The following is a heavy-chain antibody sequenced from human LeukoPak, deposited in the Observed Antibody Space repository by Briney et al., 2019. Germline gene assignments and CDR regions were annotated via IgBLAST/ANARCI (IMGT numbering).Heavy chain of an antibody. CDR3: ATVAPTYSNYSPLDY. D-gene: IGHD4-11*01. J-gene: IGHJ4*02. Sequence: ASVKVSCEVSGYTLTELSMHWVRQAPGKGLEWMGGYDPEDGETIYAQKFQGRVTMTEDTSTDTAYMELSSLRSEDTAVYYCATVAPTYSNYSPLDYWGQGTLVTVSS. V-gene: IGHV1-24*01. CDR1: GYTLTELS. CDR2: YDPEDGET.